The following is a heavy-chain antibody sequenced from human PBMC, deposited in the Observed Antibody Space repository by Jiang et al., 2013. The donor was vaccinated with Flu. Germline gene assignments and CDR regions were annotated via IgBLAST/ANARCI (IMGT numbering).Heavy chain of an antibody. Sequence: GSGLVKPSETLSLTCTVSGGSISSYYWNWIRQPPGKGLEWIGYIYYSGTTNYNPSLKSRVTISVDTSKNQFSLKLSSVTAADTAVYYCARRVGSYRGGSSEFDYWGQGTLVTVSS. J-gene: IGHJ4*02. CDR3: ARRVGSYRGGSSEFDY. D-gene: IGHD5-18*01. V-gene: IGHV4-59*08. CDR2: IYYSGTT. CDR1: GGSISSYY.